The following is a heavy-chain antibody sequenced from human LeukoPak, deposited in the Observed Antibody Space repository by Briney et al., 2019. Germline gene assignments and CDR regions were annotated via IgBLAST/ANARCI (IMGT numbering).Heavy chain of an antibody. V-gene: IGHV1-24*01. CDR2: FDPEDGET. J-gene: IGHJ5*02. Sequence: ASVKVSCKVSGYTLTELSMHWVRQAPGKGLEWMGGFDPEDGETIYAQKFQGRVTMTEDTSTDTAYMELSSLRSEDTAVYYCATIITMVRGVIFAAPAGGYNCFDPWGQEPLVTVSS. D-gene: IGHD3-10*01. CDR1: GYTLTELS. CDR3: ATIITMVRGVIFAAPAGGYNCFDP.